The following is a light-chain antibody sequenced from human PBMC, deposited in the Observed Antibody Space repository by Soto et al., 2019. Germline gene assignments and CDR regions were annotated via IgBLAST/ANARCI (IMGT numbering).Light chain of an antibody. CDR2: DAS. CDR1: QSISSY. Sequence: EVVLTQSPDTLSLPPGERATLSCRASQSISSYLAWYQQKPGQAPRLLIYDASSRATGIPARFSGSGSGTDFTLTISSLEPEDFAVYYCQQLTDGPPQWTFGRGTKVEIK. J-gene: IGKJ1*01. V-gene: IGKV3-11*01. CDR3: QQLTDGPPQWT.